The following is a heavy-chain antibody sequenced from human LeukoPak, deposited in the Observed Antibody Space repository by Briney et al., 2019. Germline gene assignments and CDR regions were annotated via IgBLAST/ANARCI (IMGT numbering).Heavy chain of an antibody. D-gene: IGHD1-14*01. CDR3: ARDVNRYYYFDY. CDR2: MNPNSGNT. V-gene: IGHV1-8*01. J-gene: IGHJ4*02. Sequence: ASVKVSCKASGYTFTSYDINWVRQATGQGLEWMGWMNPNSGNTGYAQKFQGRVTMTRNTSISTAYMELSSLRSDDTAVYYCARDVNRYYYFDYWGQGTLVTVSS. CDR1: GYTFTSYD.